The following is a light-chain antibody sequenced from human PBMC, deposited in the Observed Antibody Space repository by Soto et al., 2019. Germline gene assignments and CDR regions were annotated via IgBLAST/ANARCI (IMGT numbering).Light chain of an antibody. CDR2: GAS. CDR3: QQHNKWPPWT. J-gene: IGKJ1*01. CDR1: QSVSSN. Sequence: EIVMTQSPATLSVSPGERATLSCRASQSVSSNLAWYQQKPGQAPRLLMYGASTRATGIPDRFSGSGSGTEFTLTISSLQSEDFAVYYWQQHNKWPPWTFGQGTKVEIK. V-gene: IGKV3-15*01.